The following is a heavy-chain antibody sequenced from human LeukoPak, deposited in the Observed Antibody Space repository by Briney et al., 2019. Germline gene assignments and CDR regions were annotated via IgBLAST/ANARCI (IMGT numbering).Heavy chain of an antibody. CDR3: ARGPSLDDYIWGRNFDY. J-gene: IGHJ4*02. CDR1: GGSISSSSYY. D-gene: IGHD3-16*01. CDR2: IYYSGST. Sequence: PSETLSLTCTVSGGSISSSSYYWGWIRQPPGKGLEWIGSIYYSGSTYYNPSLKSRVTISVDTSKNQFSLKLSSVTAADTAVYYCARGPSLDDYIWGRNFDYWGQGTLVTVSS. V-gene: IGHV4-39*01.